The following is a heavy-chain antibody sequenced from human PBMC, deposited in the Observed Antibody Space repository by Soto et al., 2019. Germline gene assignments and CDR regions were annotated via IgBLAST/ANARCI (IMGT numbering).Heavy chain of an antibody. D-gene: IGHD5-12*01. CDR1: GGSLSSGGYY. V-gene: IGHV4-31*03. J-gene: IGHJ4*02. CDR2: IYYSGST. CDR3: AKQPVPTRLWHFDF. Sequence: PSETLSLTCTVSGGSLSSGGYYWSWIRQHPGKGLEWIGYIYYSGSTYYNPSLKSRVTISVDTSKNQFSLKLSSVTADDAAVYYCAKQPVPTRLWHFDFWGQGALVTVSS.